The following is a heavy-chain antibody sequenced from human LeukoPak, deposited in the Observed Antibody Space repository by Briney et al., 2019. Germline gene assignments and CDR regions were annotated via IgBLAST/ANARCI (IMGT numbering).Heavy chain of an antibody. CDR3: ARGQGLQLKSGSDY. V-gene: IGHV3-21*01. CDR2: ISSSSNYI. Sequence: GGSLRLSCAASGFTFSSYTMNWVRQAPGKGLEWVSSISSSSNYIYYANSVKGRFTISRDNAKNSLFLQMNSPRAEDTAVYYCARGQGLQLKSGSDYWGQGTLVTVSS. CDR1: GFTFSSYT. J-gene: IGHJ4*02. D-gene: IGHD5-24*01.